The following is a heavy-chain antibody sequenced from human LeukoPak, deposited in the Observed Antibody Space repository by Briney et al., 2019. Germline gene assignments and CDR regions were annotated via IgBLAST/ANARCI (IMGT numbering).Heavy chain of an antibody. CDR1: GGSFSGYY. J-gene: IGHJ4*02. D-gene: IGHD6-19*01. V-gene: IGHV4-34*01. CDR2: INHRGST. CDR3: ARDGAVAGTGGGLY. Sequence: SETLSLTCAVYGGSFSGYYWNWIRQPPGKGLEWIGEINHRGSTNYNPSLKSRVTIPVDTSKNQFSLKLSSVTAADTAVYYCARDGAVAGTGGGLYWGQGTLVTVSS.